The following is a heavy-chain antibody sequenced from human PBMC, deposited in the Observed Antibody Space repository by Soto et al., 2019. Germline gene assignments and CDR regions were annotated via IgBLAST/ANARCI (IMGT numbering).Heavy chain of an antibody. Sequence: QVQLVQSGADVKEPGSSVKVTCKASGGGNLRDYRTTWVRRAPGQGLEWMGGIIPKLGSANYAQNFQGRVTVTADESTNTVYMELRSLRSDDTAVYYCARGGDGYTFGAVYWGQGTPVTVSS. D-gene: IGHD2-21*01. J-gene: IGHJ4*02. V-gene: IGHV1-69*01. CDR1: GGGNLRDYR. CDR3: ARGGDGYTFGAVY. CDR2: IIPKLGSA.